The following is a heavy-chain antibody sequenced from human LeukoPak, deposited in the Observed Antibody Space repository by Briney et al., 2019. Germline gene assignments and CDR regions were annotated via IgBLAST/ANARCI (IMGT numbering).Heavy chain of an antibody. V-gene: IGHV5-51*01. CDR1: GYSFTNYW. D-gene: IGHD5-18*01. CDR3: ARLGYSYGQGDY. J-gene: IGHJ4*02. CDR2: IYPRDSDA. Sequence: GESLKISCKGSGYSFTNYWIGWVRQMPGKGLEWMGIIYPRDSDAKYSPSSQGQVTISVDWSASTAYLQWNSLKASDSAMYYCARLGYSYGQGDYWGQGTLVTVSS.